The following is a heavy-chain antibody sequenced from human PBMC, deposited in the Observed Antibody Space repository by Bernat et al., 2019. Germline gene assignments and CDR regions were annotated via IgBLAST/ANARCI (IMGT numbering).Heavy chain of an antibody. V-gene: IGHV3-30*04. D-gene: IGHD3-3*01. J-gene: IGHJ4*02. CDR3: ARDDGGGAYDFWSGYYGSDY. CDR1: GFTFSSYA. CDR2: ISYDGRNK. Sequence: QVQLVESGGGVVQPGRSLRLSCAASGFTFSSYAMHWVRQAPGKGLEGGAVISYDGRNKYYADSGKGRFTISRDNSKNTLYLQMNSLRAEDTAVYYCARDDGGGAYDFWSGYYGSDYWGQGTLVTVSS.